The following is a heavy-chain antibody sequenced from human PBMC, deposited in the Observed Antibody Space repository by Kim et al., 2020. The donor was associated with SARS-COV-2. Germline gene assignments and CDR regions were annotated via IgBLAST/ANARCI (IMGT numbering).Heavy chain of an antibody. CDR1: GFTFSNYG. J-gene: IGHJ4*02. CDR2: ISSDGSET. Sequence: GGSLRLSCAASGFTFSNYGMHSVRQAPGKGLEWVAVISSDGSETYYADSVKGRFIISRDNSEHTLYLQMNSLRPEDTAVYYCAKVYNLLAVVGTGHYWGQGTLVTVSS. CDR3: AKVYNLLAVVGTGHY. V-gene: IGHV3-30*18. D-gene: IGHD6-19*01.